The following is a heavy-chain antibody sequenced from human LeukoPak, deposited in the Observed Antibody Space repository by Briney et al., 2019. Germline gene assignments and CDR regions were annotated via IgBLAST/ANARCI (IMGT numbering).Heavy chain of an antibody. D-gene: IGHD3-10*02. V-gene: IGHV3-48*03. CDR1: GFTFSRYE. Sequence: GGSLRLSCAASGFTFSRYEMNWVRQAPGKGLVWVSYISSSGSTIYYADSVKGRFTISRDNAKNSLYLQMNSLRAEDTAVYYCAELGITMIGGVWGKGTTVTISS. CDR2: ISSSGSTI. CDR3: AELGITMIGGV. J-gene: IGHJ6*04.